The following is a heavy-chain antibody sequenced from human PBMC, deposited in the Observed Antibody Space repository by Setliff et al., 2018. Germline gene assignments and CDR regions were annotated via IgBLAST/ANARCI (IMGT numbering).Heavy chain of an antibody. D-gene: IGHD3-10*01. Sequence: GASVKVSCKASGYSFSTYAMNWIRQAPGQGLEWMGWINTNTGNPSYAQGFTGRFVFSLDTSVSTAYLQISSLKAEDTAVYYCARASRFGTIRYRGDYYMDVWGKGTTVTVSS. CDR3: ARASRFGTIRYRGDYYMDV. J-gene: IGHJ6*03. CDR2: INTNTGNP. CDR1: GYSFSTYA. V-gene: IGHV7-4-1*02.